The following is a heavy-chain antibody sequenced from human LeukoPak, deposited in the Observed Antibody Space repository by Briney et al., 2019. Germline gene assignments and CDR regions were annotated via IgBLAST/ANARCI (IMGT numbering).Heavy chain of an antibody. Sequence: ASVKVSCKASGYTFTSYGISWVRQAPGQGVEWVGWISAYNGNTNYAQKLQGRVTMTTDTSTSTAYMELRSLRSDDTDVYCCARVFISPNYDFWSGYSLGGAFDIGGQGTMVTVSS. D-gene: IGHD3-3*01. CDR3: ARVFISPNYDFWSGYSLGGAFDI. J-gene: IGHJ3*02. V-gene: IGHV1-18*01. CDR1: GYTFTSYG. CDR2: ISAYNGNT.